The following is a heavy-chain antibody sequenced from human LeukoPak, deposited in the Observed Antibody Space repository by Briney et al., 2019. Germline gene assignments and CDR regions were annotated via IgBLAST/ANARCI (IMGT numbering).Heavy chain of an antibody. CDR3: ARGISDGDYYYYYGMDV. CDR1: GFTFSDYY. J-gene: IGHJ6*02. V-gene: IGHV3-11*01. D-gene: IGHD2-15*01. Sequence: GGSLRLSCAASGFTFSDYYMSWIRQAPGKGLEWVSYISSSGSTIYYADSVKGRSTISRDNAKNSLYLQMNSLRAEDTAVYYCARGISDGDYYYYYGMDVWGQGTTVTVSS. CDR2: ISSSGSTI.